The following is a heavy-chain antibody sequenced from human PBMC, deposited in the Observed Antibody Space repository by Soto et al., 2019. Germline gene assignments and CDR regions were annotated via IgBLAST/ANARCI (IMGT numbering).Heavy chain of an antibody. Sequence: PGGSLRLSCAASGFTFSSYAMSWVRQAPGKGLEWVSAISGSGGSTYYADSVKGRFTISRDNAKNSLHLQMNSLRAEDTAVYYCASGQTPGAFDIWGQGTMVTVSS. CDR3: ASGQTPGAFDI. J-gene: IGHJ3*02. CDR1: GFTFSSYA. CDR2: ISGSGGST. V-gene: IGHV3-23*01.